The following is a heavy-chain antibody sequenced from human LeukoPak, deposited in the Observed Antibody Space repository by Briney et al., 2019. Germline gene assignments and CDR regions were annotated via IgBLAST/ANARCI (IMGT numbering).Heavy chain of an antibody. CDR2: ISAYNGNT. Sequence: GASVKVSCKASGYTFTSYGISWVRQAPGQGLEWMGWISAYNGNTNYAQKLQGRVTMTTDTSTSTAYMELRGLRSDDTAVYYCAREQDIVVVVAATSWYYGMDVWGQGTTVTVSS. V-gene: IGHV1-18*01. CDR1: GYTFTSYG. D-gene: IGHD2-15*01. J-gene: IGHJ6*02. CDR3: AREQDIVVVVAATSWYYGMDV.